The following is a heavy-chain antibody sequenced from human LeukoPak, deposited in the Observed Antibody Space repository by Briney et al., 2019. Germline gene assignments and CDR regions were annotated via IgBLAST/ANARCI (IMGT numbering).Heavy chain of an antibody. V-gene: IGHV4-39*01. D-gene: IGHD6-13*01. J-gene: IGHJ5*02. CDR2: IYCSGST. CDR1: GGSISSNSYY. Sequence: SETLSLTCTVSGGSISSNSYYWGWIRQPPGKGLEWIGSIYCSGSTYYNPSLKSRVTISVDTSKNQFSLKLSSVTAADTAVYYCASHGAAAGTGNLCWFDPWGQGTLVTVSS. CDR3: ASHGAAAGTGNLCWFDP.